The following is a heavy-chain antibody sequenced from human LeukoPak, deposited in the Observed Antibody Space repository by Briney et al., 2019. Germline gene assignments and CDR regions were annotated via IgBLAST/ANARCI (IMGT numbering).Heavy chain of an antibody. J-gene: IGHJ6*04. D-gene: IGHD5-18*01. CDR3: AREGRDTAGSRLAEDV. CDR2: IWYDGSNK. V-gene: IGHV3-33*01. CDR1: GFTFSSYG. Sequence: PGRSLRLSCAASGFTFSSYGMHWVRQAPGKGLEWVAVIWYDGSNKYYADSVKGRFTISRDNSKTTLYLQMNSLRVEDTAVYYCAREGRDTAGSRLAEDVWGKGTTVTVSS.